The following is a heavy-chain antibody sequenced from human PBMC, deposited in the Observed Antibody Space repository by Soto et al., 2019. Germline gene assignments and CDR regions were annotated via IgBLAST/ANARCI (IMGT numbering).Heavy chain of an antibody. CDR1: GGTFSSYA. V-gene: IGHV1-69*13. CDR3: ARDPVITMVRGVITDYYYYGMDV. J-gene: IGHJ6*02. D-gene: IGHD3-10*01. Sequence: ASVKVSCKASGGTFSSYANSWVRQAPGQGLEWMGGIIPIFGTANYAQKFQGRVTITADESTSTAYMELSSLRSEDTAVYYCARDPVITMVRGVITDYYYYGMDVWGHGTTVTFSS. CDR2: IIPIFGTA.